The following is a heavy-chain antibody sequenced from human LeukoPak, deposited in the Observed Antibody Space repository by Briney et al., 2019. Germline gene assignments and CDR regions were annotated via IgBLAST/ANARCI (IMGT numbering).Heavy chain of an antibody. D-gene: IGHD6-13*01. CDR1: GFIFSTYW. CDR3: ARRGTSSSWAHFDY. J-gene: IGHJ4*02. V-gene: IGHV3-7*05. CDR2: INQDGSEI. Sequence: GASLRLSCAASGFIFSTYWLTWVRQAPGKGLEWVANINQDGSEIYYVDSVQGRFTISRDNVKNSLYLQMNSLGAEDTAVYYCARRGTSSSWAHFDYWGQGTLVTVSS.